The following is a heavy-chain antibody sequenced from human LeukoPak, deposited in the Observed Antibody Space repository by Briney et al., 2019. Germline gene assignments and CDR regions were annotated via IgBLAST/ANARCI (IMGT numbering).Heavy chain of an antibody. CDR1: GGSISSYY. D-gene: IGHD6-13*01. CDR2: ISTSGST. V-gene: IGHV4-4*07. CDR3: ARQIKFIAAAGTTSDY. J-gene: IGHJ4*02. Sequence: SETLSLTCTVSGGSISSYYWSWIRQPAGKGLESIGHISTSGSTYYNPSLKSRVTISVDTSKNQFSLKLSSVTAADTAVYYCARQIKFIAAAGTTSDYWGQGTLVTVSS.